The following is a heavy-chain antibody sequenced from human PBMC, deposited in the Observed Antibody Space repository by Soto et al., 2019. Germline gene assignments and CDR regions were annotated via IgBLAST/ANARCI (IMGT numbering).Heavy chain of an antibody. V-gene: IGHV1-58*01. CDR2: IVVGSGNT. CDR3: AAGAASDDAFDI. J-gene: IGHJ3*02. Sequence: SVKVAWKASGFTFSSDAVQWGRQARGQRLEWIGWIVVGSGNTNYAQKFQERVTITRDMSTSTAYMELSSLRSEDTAVYYCAAGAASDDAFDIWGQGAMVTVSS. CDR1: GFTFSSDA.